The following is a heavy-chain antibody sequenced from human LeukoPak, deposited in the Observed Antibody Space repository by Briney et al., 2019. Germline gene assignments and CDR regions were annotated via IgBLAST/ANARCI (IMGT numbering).Heavy chain of an antibody. CDR1: GFTFSSYW. D-gene: IGHD6-13*01. J-gene: IGHJ4*02. CDR3: ARGAVQQQPGYDFDY. CDR2: IKQDGSEK. Sequence: PGGSLRLFCAASGFTFSSYWMSWVRQAPGEGLEWVANIKQDGSEKYYVDSVKGRFTISRDNAKNSLYLQMNSLRAEDTAVYYCARGAVQQQPGYDFDYWGQGTLVTVSS. V-gene: IGHV3-7*01.